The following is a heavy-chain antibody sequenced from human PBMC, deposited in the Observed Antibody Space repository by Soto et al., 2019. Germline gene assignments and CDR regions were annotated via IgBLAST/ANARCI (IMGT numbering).Heavy chain of an antibody. Sequence: QITLKESGPTLVKPTQTLTLTCTFSGFSLSTSGVGVGWIRQPPGKALEWLALIYWDDDKRYSPSLKGRLTITKDTSKNQVVLTMTNMDPVDTATYYCAHYFYILVDDAFDIWGQGTMVTVSS. J-gene: IGHJ3*02. CDR1: GFSLSTSGVG. CDR3: AHYFYILVDDAFDI. CDR2: IYWDDDK. D-gene: IGHD2-8*02. V-gene: IGHV2-5*02.